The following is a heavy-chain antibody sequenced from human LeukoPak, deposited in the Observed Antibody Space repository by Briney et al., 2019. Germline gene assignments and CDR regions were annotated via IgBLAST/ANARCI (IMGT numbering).Heavy chain of an antibody. CDR3: AREAITFGGVIVIGGGYFDY. Sequence: GGSLRLSCAASGFTFSSYSMNWVRQAPGKGLEWVSSISSSSGYIYYADSVKGRFTISRDNAKNSLYLQMNSLRAEDTAVYYCAREAITFGGVIVIGGGYFDYWGQGTLVTVSS. D-gene: IGHD3-16*02. V-gene: IGHV3-21*01. J-gene: IGHJ4*02. CDR1: GFTFSSYS. CDR2: ISSSSGYI.